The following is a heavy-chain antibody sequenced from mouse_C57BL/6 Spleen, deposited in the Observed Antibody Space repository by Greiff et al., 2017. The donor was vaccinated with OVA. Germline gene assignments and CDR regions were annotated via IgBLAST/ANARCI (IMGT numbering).Heavy chain of an antibody. J-gene: IGHJ2*01. CDR2: INPGSGGT. CDR3: ARSGVTTGYYFDY. Sequence: QVQLQQSGAELVRPGTSVKVSCKASGYAFTNYLLEWVKQRPGQGLEWIGVINPGSGGTNYNEKFKGKATLTADKSSSTAYMQLSSLTSEDSAVYFCARSGVTTGYYFDYWGQGTTLTVSS. D-gene: IGHD2-2*01. CDR1: GYAFTNYL. V-gene: IGHV1-54*01.